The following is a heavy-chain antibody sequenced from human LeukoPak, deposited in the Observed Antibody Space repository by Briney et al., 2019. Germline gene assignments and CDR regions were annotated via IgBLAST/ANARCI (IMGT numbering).Heavy chain of an antibody. CDR3: AHRQPAYSGYAGHFDY. Sequence: LTLXXXFSGFSLSTSGVGVGWIRQPPGKALEWLALIYWNDDKRYSPSLKSRLTITKDTSKNQVVLTMTNMDPVDTATYYCAHRQPAYSGYAGHFDYWGQGTLVTVSS. V-gene: IGHV2-5*01. D-gene: IGHD5-12*01. CDR1: GFSLSTSGVG. J-gene: IGHJ4*02. CDR2: IYWNDDK.